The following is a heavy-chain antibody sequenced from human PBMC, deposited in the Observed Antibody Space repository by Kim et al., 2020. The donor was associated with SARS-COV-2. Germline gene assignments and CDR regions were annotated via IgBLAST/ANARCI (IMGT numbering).Heavy chain of an antibody. J-gene: IGHJ4*02. CDR2: IWYDGSNK. CDR3: ARGDGSFDY. V-gene: IGHV3-33*01. D-gene: IGHD1-1*01. CDR1: GFTFSSYA. Sequence: GGSLRLSCAASGFTFSSYAMHWVRQAPGKGLEWVAAIWYDGSNKYYADSVKGRFTISRDNSKNTLYLQMNSLRAEDTAVYYCARGDGSFDYWGQGTLVTVSS.